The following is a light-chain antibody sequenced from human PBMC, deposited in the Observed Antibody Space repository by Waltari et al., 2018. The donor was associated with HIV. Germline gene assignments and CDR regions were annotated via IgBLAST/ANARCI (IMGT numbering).Light chain of an antibody. V-gene: IGLV4-69*01. Sequence: SSSPSASVKLTCTLSSGHSSYAIAWHQQQPEKGPRYLMKLNSDGSHSKGDGIPDRFSGSSSGAERYLTISSLQSEDEADYYCQTWGTGIVVFGGGTKLTVL. J-gene: IGLJ2*01. CDR1: SGHSSYA. CDR3: QTWGTGIVV. CDR2: LNSDGSH.